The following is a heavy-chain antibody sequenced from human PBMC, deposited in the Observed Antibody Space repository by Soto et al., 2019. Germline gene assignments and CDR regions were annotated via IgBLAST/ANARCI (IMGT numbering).Heavy chain of an antibody. Sequence: ASVKVSCKASGYTFTSYYMHWVRQAPGQGLEWMGIINPSGGSTSYAQKFQGRVTMTRDTSTSTVYMELSSLRSEDTAVYYCARALQRSYDSSGYHDSYYYYGMDVWGQGTTVTGLL. CDR3: ARALQRSYDSSGYHDSYYYYGMDV. V-gene: IGHV1-46*01. CDR1: GYTFTSYY. D-gene: IGHD3-22*01. J-gene: IGHJ6*02. CDR2: INPSGGST.